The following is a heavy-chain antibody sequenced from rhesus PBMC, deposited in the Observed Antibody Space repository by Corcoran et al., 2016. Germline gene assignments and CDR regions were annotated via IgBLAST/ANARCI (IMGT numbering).Heavy chain of an antibody. CDR2: ISYDGSKK. V-gene: IGHV3-54*02. D-gene: IGHD1-14*01. CDR3: ARCGWNGSYFEL. CDR1: GFTFSRYG. Sequence: EVQLVESGGGLVQRGGSLRLSCAASGFTFSRYGMHGVRQAQGKGLAWVAVISYDGSKKYYADSVKDRFTISRDNSKNTLYLQMSTLELEDTAVYYCARCGWNGSYFELWGQAALVTVSS. J-gene: IGHJ1*01.